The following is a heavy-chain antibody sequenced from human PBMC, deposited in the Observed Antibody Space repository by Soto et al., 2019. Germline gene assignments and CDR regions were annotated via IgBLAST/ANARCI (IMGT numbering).Heavy chain of an antibody. CDR3: AKDALRATYYFFYFDY. CDR1: GFTFSNYG. D-gene: IGHD1-26*01. CDR2: MSYDGSNK. J-gene: IGHJ4*02. V-gene: IGHV3-30*18. Sequence: GGSLRLSCAAPGFTFSNYGMHWVRQAPGKGLEWVAVMSYDGSNKYYVDSVRGRFTISRDNSKNTLYLQMNSLRAEDTAVYYCAKDALRATYYFFYFDYWGQGTQVTVSS.